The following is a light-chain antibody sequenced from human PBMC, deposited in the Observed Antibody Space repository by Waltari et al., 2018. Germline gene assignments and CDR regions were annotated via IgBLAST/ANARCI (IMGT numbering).Light chain of an antibody. CDR3: SSYTSSSTLGV. V-gene: IGLV2-14*01. CDR1: SSDVGGYNY. Sequence: QSALTQPASVSGSPGQSLTISCTGTSSDVGGYNYVPWYQQHPGKATKLMIYDVSNRPSGVSNRFSGSKSGNTASLTISGLQAEDEADYYCSSYTSSSTLGVFGGGTKLTVL. J-gene: IGLJ2*01. CDR2: DVS.